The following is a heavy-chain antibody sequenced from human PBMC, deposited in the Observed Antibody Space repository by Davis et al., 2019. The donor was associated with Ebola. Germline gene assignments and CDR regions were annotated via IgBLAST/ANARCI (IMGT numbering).Heavy chain of an antibody. Sequence: GESLKISCAASGFTFDDYAMTWVRQAPGKGLEWVSGLSVSGTNTYYADSVKGRFTISRDNSKNTLFLEMNSLRAEDTAVYYCTKEKTDYDFWTGLNNNWFESWGQGTLVTVSS. CDR2: LSVSGTNT. J-gene: IGHJ5*01. CDR3: TKEKTDYDFWTGLNNNWFES. CDR1: GFTFDDYA. V-gene: IGHV3-23*01. D-gene: IGHD3-3*01.